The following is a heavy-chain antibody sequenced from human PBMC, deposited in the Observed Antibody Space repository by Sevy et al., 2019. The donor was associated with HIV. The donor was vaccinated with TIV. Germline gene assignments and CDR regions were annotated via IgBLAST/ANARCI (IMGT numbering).Heavy chain of an antibody. D-gene: IGHD2-21*01. CDR3: ARDRRLLFSPHDY. CDR2: ISSSGSTI. CDR1: GFTFSDYY. Sequence: GGSLRLSCAASGFTFSDYYTSWIRQAPGKGLEWVSYISSSGSTIYYADSVKGRFTISRDNAKNSLYLQMNGLRAEDTAVYYCARDRRLLFSPHDYWGQGTLVTVSS. V-gene: IGHV3-11*01. J-gene: IGHJ4*02.